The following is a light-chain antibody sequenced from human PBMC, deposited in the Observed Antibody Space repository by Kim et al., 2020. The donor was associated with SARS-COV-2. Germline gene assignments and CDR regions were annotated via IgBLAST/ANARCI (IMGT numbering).Light chain of an antibody. Sequence: QRVTISCSGNSSNIGNNAVNWYQQFPGKAPQLLFYYNDLLSSGVSDRFSGSKSGTSASLAISGLQSEDEADYYCETWDDSVNGWVFGGGTQLTFL. J-gene: IGLJ3*02. CDR3: ETWDDSVNGWV. V-gene: IGLV1-36*01. CDR2: YND. CDR1: SSNIGNNA.